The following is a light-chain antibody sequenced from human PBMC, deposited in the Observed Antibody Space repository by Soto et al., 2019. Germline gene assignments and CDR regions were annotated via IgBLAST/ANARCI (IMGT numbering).Light chain of an antibody. Sequence: DIQMTQSPSTLSASVGDRVTITCRASQSISIWLAWYQQKPWKAPKILIYKASSLESGVPSRFSGRGSGTEFTLTISSRQPDDFATYYCQQYSTYTPRTFGQGTKVEIK. J-gene: IGKJ1*01. CDR1: QSISIW. CDR2: KAS. CDR3: QQYSTYTPRT. V-gene: IGKV1-5*03.